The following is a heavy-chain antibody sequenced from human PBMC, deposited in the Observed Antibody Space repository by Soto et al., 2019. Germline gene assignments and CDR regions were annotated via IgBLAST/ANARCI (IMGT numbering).Heavy chain of an antibody. CDR2: IYSGGST. Sequence: EVQLVESGGGLVQPGGSLRLSCAASGFTVSSNYMSWVRQAPGKGLEWVSVIYSGGSTYYADSVKGRFTISRHNSKNTLYLQMNSLRAEDTAVYYCATATFYSGYVYYYSMDVWGKGTTVTVSS. J-gene: IGHJ6*03. CDR1: GFTVSSNY. V-gene: IGHV3-53*04. D-gene: IGHD5-12*01. CDR3: ATATFYSGYVYYYSMDV.